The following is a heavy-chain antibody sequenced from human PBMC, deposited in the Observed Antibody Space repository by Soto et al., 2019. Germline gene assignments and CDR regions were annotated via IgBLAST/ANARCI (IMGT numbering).Heavy chain of an antibody. CDR1: GFTFRDLY. V-gene: IGHV3-72*01. Sequence: EVQLVESGGGLVQPGGSLRLSCAASGFTFRDLYMDWVRQAPGKGLEWVGRIRNKANNYATEYAASVKDRFTISRDDSKNSLYLQMNSLKTEDTAVYYCARGWALGELLPGAFDYWGQGILVTVSS. J-gene: IGHJ4*02. CDR2: IRNKANNYAT. CDR3: ARGWALGELLPGAFDY. D-gene: IGHD1-26*01.